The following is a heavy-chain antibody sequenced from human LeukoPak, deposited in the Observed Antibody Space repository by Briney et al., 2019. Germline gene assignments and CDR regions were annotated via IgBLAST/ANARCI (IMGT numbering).Heavy chain of an antibody. V-gene: IGHV3-48*01. CDR3: AREQWLAFDY. J-gene: IGHJ4*02. CDR1: GFTFSSYS. Sequence: GGSLRLSCAASGFTFSSYSMNWVRQAPGKGLEWVSYISSSSSTIYYADSVKGRFTISRDNSKNTLYLQMNSLRAEDTAVYYCAREQWLAFDYWGQGTLVTVSS. CDR2: ISSSSSTI. D-gene: IGHD6-19*01.